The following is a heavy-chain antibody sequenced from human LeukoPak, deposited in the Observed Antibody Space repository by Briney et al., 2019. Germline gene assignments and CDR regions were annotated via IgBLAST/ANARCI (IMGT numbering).Heavy chain of an antibody. Sequence: SETLSPTCTVPGGSISSYYWSWIRQPPGKGLEWIGYIYYSGSTNYNPSLKSRVTISVDTSKNQFSLKLSSVTAADTAVYYCARDRYGDLDYWGQGTLVTVSS. CDR3: ARDRYGDLDY. J-gene: IGHJ4*02. V-gene: IGHV4-59*01. CDR1: GGSISSYY. D-gene: IGHD4-17*01. CDR2: IYYSGST.